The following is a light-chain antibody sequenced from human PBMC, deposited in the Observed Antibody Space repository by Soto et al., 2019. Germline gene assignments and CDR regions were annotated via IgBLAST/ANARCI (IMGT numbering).Light chain of an antibody. CDR3: QQRSNWPIT. J-gene: IGKJ5*01. Sequence: EIVLTQSPGTLSLSPGERATLSCRASLTVSDNYLAWYQQKAGQVPRLVIYGASSRATGIPDRFSASGSGTDFTLTISSLEPEDFAVYCCQQRSNWPITFGQGTRLEI. CDR2: GAS. V-gene: IGKV3D-20*02. CDR1: LTVSDNY.